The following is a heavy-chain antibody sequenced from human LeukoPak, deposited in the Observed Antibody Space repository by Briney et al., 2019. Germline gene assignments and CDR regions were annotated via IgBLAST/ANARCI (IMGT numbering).Heavy chain of an antibody. CDR2: LSGGGGST. V-gene: IGHV3-23*01. J-gene: IGHJ3*02. D-gene: IGHD3-10*01. Sequence: PGGSLRLSCAASGFSFSNYAMSWVRQAPGKGLEWVSGLSGGGGSTYFADSVKGRFTISRDNSKNMLYLQMSSLRAEDTAVYYCAKESGRHPPTAFDIWGQGTMVTVSS. CDR1: GFSFSNYA. CDR3: AKESGRHPPTAFDI.